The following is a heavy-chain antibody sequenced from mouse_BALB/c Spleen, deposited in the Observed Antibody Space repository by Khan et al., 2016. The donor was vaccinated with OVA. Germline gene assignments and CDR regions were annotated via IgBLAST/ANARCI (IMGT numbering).Heavy chain of an antibody. Sequence: VQLQQSGAELVKAGASVKMSCKASGYTFTSYWMHWVKQRLGQGLEWFAETNPTNGRTYYNEKSKSKATLTVDKSSSTAYMLLSGPTFEDSAVYYCARIKKIVATYFDYWGQGTTLTVSS. CDR3: ARIKKIVATYFDY. CDR2: TNPTNGRT. V-gene: IGHV1S81*02. D-gene: IGHD1-1*01. J-gene: IGHJ2*01. CDR1: GYTFTSYW.